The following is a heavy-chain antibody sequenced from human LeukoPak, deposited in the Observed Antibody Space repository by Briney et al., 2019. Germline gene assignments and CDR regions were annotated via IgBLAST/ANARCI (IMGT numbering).Heavy chain of an antibody. CDR2: INSDGSST. J-gene: IGHJ4*02. V-gene: IGHV3-74*01. CDR1: GFTFSSHW. CDR3: AKDAREYCSGCSCYSDY. Sequence: GGSLRLSYAASGFTFSSHWMHWVRQAPGKGLVWVSRINSDGSSTSYADSVKGRFTISRDNAKNTLYLQMNSLRAEDTAVYYCAKDAREYCSGCSCYSDYWGQGTLVTVSS. D-gene: IGHD2-15*01.